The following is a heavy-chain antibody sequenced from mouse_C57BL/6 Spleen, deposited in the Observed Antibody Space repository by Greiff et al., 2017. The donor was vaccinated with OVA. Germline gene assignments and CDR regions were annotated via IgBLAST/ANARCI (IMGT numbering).Heavy chain of an antibody. CDR1: GYSITSGYY. J-gene: IGHJ2*01. CDR2: ISYDGSN. D-gene: IGHD2-5*01. V-gene: IGHV3-6*01. CDR3: ARDSNYDYFDY. Sequence: VQLQQSGPGLVKPSQSLSLTCSVTGYSITSGYYWNWIRQFPGNKLEWMGYISYDGSNNYNPSLKNRISITRDTSKNQFFLKLNSVTTEDTATYYCARDSNYDYFDYWGQGTTLTVSS.